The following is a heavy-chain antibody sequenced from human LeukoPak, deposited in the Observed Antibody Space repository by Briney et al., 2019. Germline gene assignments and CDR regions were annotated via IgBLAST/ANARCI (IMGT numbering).Heavy chain of an antibody. J-gene: IGHJ4*02. Sequence: PGGSLRLSCAASGFTFSDAWMSWVRQAPGKGLEWVGRIKSKTDGGTTDYAAPVKGRFTISRDDSKNTLYLQMNSLKTEDTAVYYCTTRGGSFSIFDYWGQGTLVTASS. CDR2: IKSKTDGGTT. V-gene: IGHV3-15*01. CDR1: GFTFSDAW. CDR3: TTRGGSFSIFDY. D-gene: IGHD1-26*01.